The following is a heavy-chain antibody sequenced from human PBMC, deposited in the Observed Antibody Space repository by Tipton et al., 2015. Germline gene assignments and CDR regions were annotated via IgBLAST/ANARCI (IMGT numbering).Heavy chain of an antibody. Sequence: SLRLSCAAYGFSLSGFDMSWVRQVTGKGLDWVAHISSTGNITYYADSVKGRFTISRDNVKNSLYLQMSNLRDDDAAVYYCARDRRVAAAGKIRNYYDYGMYVWCQGTTVTVSS. J-gene: IGHJ6*02. D-gene: IGHD6-13*01. CDR3: ARDRRVAAAGKIRNYYDYGMYV. CDR2: ISSTGNIT. CDR1: GFSLSGFD. V-gene: IGHV3-48*02.